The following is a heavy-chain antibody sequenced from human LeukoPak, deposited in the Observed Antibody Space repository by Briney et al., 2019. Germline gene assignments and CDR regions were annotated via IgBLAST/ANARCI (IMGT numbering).Heavy chain of an antibody. CDR3: ARHRRGAAGAELFDY. CDR1: GGSISSYY. CDR2: IYYSGST. J-gene: IGHJ4*02. V-gene: IGHV4-59*08. D-gene: IGHD6-13*01. Sequence: PSETLSLTCTVSGGSISSYYWSWIRQPPGKGLEWIGYIYYSGSTNYNPSLKSRVTISVDTSKNQFSLKLSSVTAADTAVYYCARHRRGAAGAELFDYWAREPWSPSPQ.